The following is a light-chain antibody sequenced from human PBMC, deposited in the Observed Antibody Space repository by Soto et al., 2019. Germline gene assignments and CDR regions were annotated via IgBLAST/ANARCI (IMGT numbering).Light chain of an antibody. CDR3: AAWYDSLGGVV. V-gene: IGLV1-47*01. CDR1: SSNIGSNY. CDR2: RNN. J-gene: IGLJ2*01. Sequence: QSVLTQPPSASGTPGQRVTISCSGSSSNIGSNYVYWYQQLPGTAPKLLIYRNNQRPSGVPDRFSGSKSGTSASLAISGRRSEDEADYYCAAWYDSLGGVVFGGGTKLTVL.